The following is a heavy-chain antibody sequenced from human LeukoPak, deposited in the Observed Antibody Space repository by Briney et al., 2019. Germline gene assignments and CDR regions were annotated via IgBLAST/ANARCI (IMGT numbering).Heavy chain of an antibody. V-gene: IGHV4-39*01. CDR3: ARTHGAKGTGAFDI. CDR1: GGSISSSSYY. J-gene: IGHJ3*02. Sequence: SETLSLTCTVSGGSISSSSYYWGWIRQPPGKGLEWIGSIHYSGSTYYNPSLKSRATMSVDTSKNRFSLKLSSVTAADTAVYYCARTHGAKGTGAFDIWGQGTMVTVSS. D-gene: IGHD4-17*01. CDR2: IHYSGST.